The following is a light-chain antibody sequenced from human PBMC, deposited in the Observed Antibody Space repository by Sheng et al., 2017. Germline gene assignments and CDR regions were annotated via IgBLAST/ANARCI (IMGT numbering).Light chain of an antibody. V-gene: IGKV1-39*01. CDR2: AAS. CDR3: QQNFGIFS. CDR1: KSISIY. Sequence: DIQMTQSPSSLSASVGDRVTITCRASKSISIYLSWYQQKPGKAPKLLISAASTLQSGVPSRFSGSGSGTDFTLTISSLQPDDFATYYCQQNFGIFSFGGGTKVEI. J-gene: IGKJ4*01.